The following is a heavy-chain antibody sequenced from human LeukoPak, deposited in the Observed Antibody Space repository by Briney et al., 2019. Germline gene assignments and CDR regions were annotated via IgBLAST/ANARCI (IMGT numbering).Heavy chain of an antibody. J-gene: IGHJ6*02. CDR3: ASLRITGGHYYQHGLDV. V-gene: IGHV4-59*08. D-gene: IGHD2-8*02. CDR2: IYNSGSI. Sequence: SETLSLTCTVSGGSISSYYWSWIRQPPGKGLEWIGYIYNSGSINYNPSLKSRVTTSVDTSKKQFSLKLSSVTAADTAVYSCASLRITGGHYYQHGLDVWGQGTTVTVSS. CDR1: GGSISSYY.